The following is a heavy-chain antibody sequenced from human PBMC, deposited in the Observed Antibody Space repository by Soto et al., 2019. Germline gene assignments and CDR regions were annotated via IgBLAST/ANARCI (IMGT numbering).Heavy chain of an antibody. Sequence: PSETLSLTCAVSGGSISSSNWWSWVRQSPGKGLEWIGEIHHSGSTNYNPSLKSRVTTSVDKSKNQFSLKLSSVTAADTAVYYCASTYYSDTSGYYSLGDWGQGTPVTVSS. CDR2: IHHSGST. CDR3: ASTYYSDTSGYYSLGD. J-gene: IGHJ4*02. CDR1: GGSISSSNW. D-gene: IGHD3-22*01. V-gene: IGHV4-4*02.